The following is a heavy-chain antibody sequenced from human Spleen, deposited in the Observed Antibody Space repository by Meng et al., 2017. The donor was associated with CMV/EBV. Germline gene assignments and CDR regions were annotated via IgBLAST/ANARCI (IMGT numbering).Heavy chain of an antibody. Sequence: GESLKISCAASGFTFSDYRMNWVRQAPGKGLEWVSGISGSGGSTYYADSVKGRFTISRDNSKNTLYVQMNSLRAEDTAVYYCAKGQLVRGFADYWGQGTLVTVSS. CDR2: ISGSGGST. D-gene: IGHD6-6*01. CDR1: GFTFSDYR. J-gene: IGHJ4*02. CDR3: AKGQLVRGFADY. V-gene: IGHV3-23*01.